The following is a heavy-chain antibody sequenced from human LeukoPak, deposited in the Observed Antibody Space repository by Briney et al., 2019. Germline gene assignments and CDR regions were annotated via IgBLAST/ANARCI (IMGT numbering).Heavy chain of an antibody. Sequence: GGSLRLSCAASGFTFSGYGMHWVRQAPGKGLEWVAVISYDGSNKYYADSVKGRFTISRDNSKNTLYLQMNSLRAEDTAVYYCAKDVSALSHYYGMDVWGQGTTVTVSS. CDR2: ISYDGSNK. V-gene: IGHV3-30*18. CDR3: AKDVSALSHYYGMDV. J-gene: IGHJ6*02. CDR1: GFTFSGYG. D-gene: IGHD2/OR15-2a*01.